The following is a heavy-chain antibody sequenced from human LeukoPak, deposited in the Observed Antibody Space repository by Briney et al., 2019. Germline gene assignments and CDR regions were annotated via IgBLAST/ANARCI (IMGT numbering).Heavy chain of an antibody. Sequence: PGESLRLSCAASGFTFSSYGRSWVRQAPGKGLEWVANIKQDGSEKYYLDSVKGRFTISRDNAKNSWYLQMNSLRAEDTAVYYCARDLSRIHLWSNPYFDYWGQGTLVTVSS. D-gene: IGHD5-18*01. CDR2: IKQDGSEK. CDR1: GFTFSSYG. V-gene: IGHV3-7*01. CDR3: ARDLSRIHLWSNPYFDY. J-gene: IGHJ4*02.